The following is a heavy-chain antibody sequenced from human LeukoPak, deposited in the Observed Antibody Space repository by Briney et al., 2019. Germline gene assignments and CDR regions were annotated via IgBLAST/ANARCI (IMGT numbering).Heavy chain of an antibody. V-gene: IGHV4-30-4*01. CDR3: ARVTTVTTSFHFDY. CDR2: IYYSGST. J-gene: IGHJ4*02. CDR1: GGSISSGGYY. D-gene: IGHD4-17*01. Sequence: SETLSLTCTVSGGSISSGGYYWSWIRQPPGEGLEWIGYIYYSGSTYYHPSLKSRVTISLDTSKNQSSLKLSSVTAADTDVYYCARVTTVTTSFHFDYWGQGTLVTVSS.